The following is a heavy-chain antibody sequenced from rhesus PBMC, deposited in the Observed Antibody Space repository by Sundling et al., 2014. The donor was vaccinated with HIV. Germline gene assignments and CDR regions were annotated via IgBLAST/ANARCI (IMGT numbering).Heavy chain of an antibody. CDR3: TTVSLDSGSYPYHFDY. V-gene: IGHV3-30*02. CDR1: GFTFSNSW. Sequence: EVQLVESGAGLVQPGGSLRLSCAASGFTFSNSWMSWVRQAPGKGLEWVARIKGKPDGETADYAASVKGRFIISRDDSKNTLYLQMNSLKTEDTAVYYCTTVSLDSGSYPYHFDYWGQGALVTVSS. J-gene: IGHJ4*01. D-gene: IGHD1-44*02. CDR2: IKGKPDGETA.